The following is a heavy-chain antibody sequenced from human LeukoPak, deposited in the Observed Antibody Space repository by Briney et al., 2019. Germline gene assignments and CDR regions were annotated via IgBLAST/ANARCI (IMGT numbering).Heavy chain of an antibody. D-gene: IGHD4-17*01. Sequence: GGSLRLSCAASGFIFGTYWMSWVRQAPGKGLEWVAVISYDGSNKYYADSVKGRFTISRDNSKNTLYLQMNSLRAEDTAVYYCASAYDYGDYYFDYWGQGTLVTVSS. V-gene: IGHV3-30-3*01. CDR1: GFIFGTYW. J-gene: IGHJ4*02. CDR2: ISYDGSNK. CDR3: ASAYDYGDYYFDY.